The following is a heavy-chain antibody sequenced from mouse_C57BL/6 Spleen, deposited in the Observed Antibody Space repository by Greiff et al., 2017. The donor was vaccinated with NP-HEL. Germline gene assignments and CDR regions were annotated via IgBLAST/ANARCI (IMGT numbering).Heavy chain of an antibody. V-gene: IGHV1-26*01. CDR2: INPNNGGT. Sequence: EVQLQQSGPELVKPGASVKISCKASGYTFTDYYMNWVKQSHGKSLEWIGDINPNNGGTSYNQKFKGKATLTVDKSSSTAYMELRSLTSEDSAVYYCARPEWGFAYWGQGTLVTVSA. D-gene: IGHD1-3*01. J-gene: IGHJ3*01. CDR1: GYTFTDYY. CDR3: ARPEWGFAY.